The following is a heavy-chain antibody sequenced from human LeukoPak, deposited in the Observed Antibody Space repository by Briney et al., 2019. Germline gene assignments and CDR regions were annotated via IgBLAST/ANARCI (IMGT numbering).Heavy chain of an antibody. CDR3: ARNSYLTYPN. J-gene: IGHJ3*01. Sequence: PSETLSLTCTVSGGFISNYYWSWIRQPPGKGLEWIGYIYTGRSTTYNPYLKSRVTISVDTSKNQFSLKLSSVTAPDTAVYYCARNSYLTYPNWRQPTIVSVSS. CDR1: GGFISNYY. D-gene: IGHD4-23*01. V-gene: IGHV4-4*09. CDR2: IYTGRST.